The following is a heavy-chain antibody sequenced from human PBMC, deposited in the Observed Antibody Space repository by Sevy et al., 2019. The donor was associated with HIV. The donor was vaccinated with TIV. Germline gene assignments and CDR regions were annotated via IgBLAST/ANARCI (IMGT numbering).Heavy chain of an antibody. V-gene: IGHV3-30*02. J-gene: IGHJ4*02. CDR3: AKDAPSRFDY. CDR1: GFTFRNYD. CDR2: IRDDGSHK. Sequence: GGSLRLSCAASGFTFRNYDMHWVRQAPGKGLEWISFIRDDGSHKSYAESVKGRFTISRDNSKNTLDLHMNSLRPEDTAVYFCAKDAPSRFDYWGQGALVTVSS.